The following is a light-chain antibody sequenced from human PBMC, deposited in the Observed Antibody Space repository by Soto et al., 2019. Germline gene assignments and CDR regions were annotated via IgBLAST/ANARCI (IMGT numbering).Light chain of an antibody. J-gene: IGLJ1*01. CDR1: SSDVGGYNY. CDR2: AVT. V-gene: IGLV2-14*01. CDR3: SSYTSSSTL. Sequence: QSALTQPASVSGSPEQSITISCTGTSSDVGGYNYVSWYQQHPGKAPKLMIYAVTDRPSGVSSRFSGSKSGNTASLTISGLQAEDEADSYCSSYTSSSTLFGTGTKVTVL.